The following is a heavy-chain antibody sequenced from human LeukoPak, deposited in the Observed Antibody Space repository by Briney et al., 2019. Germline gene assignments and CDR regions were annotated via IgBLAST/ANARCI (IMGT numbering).Heavy chain of an antibody. CDR1: SGSISGYY. Sequence: PSETLSLTCTVSSGSISGYYWSWIRQPPGKELEYIGYTYYGGTTSYNPSLKSRVTISLDTSKNQFSLKVSSVTAADTAVYYCARAPELFYFDYWGQGTLVTVSS. D-gene: IGHD2-2*01. J-gene: IGHJ4*02. CDR3: ARAPELFYFDY. V-gene: IGHV4-59*08. CDR2: TYYGGTT.